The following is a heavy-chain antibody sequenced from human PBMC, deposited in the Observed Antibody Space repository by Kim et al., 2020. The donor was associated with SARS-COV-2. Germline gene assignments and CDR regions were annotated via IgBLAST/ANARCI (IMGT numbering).Heavy chain of an antibody. CDR3: ARCGYSYYYGMDV. CDR1: GGSFSGYY. Sequence: SETLSLTCAVYGGSFSGYYWSWIRQPPGKGLEWIGEINHSGSTNYNPSLKSRVTISVDTSKNQFSLKLSSVTAADTAVYYCARCGYSYYYGMDVWGQGTTVTVSS. J-gene: IGHJ6*02. CDR2: INHSGST. V-gene: IGHV4-34*01. D-gene: IGHD2-2*03.